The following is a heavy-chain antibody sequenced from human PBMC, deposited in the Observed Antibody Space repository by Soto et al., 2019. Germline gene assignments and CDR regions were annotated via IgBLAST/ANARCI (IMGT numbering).Heavy chain of an antibody. D-gene: IGHD2-15*01. CDR2: ISGSGGST. J-gene: IGHJ4*02. Sequence: GGSLRLSCAASGFTFSSYAMSWVRQAPGKGLEWVSAISGSGGSTYYADSVKGRFTISRDNSKNTLYLQMNSLRAEDTAVYYCAKDRIVVVVAEPLPFDYWGQGTLVTVSS. V-gene: IGHV3-23*01. CDR1: GFTFSSYA. CDR3: AKDRIVVVVAEPLPFDY.